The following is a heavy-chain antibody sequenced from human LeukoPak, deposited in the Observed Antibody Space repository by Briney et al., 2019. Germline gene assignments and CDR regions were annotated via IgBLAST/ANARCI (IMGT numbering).Heavy chain of an antibody. V-gene: IGHV3-30-3*01. D-gene: IGHD2-21*02. CDR2: ISYDGSDK. J-gene: IGHJ2*01. Sequence: GGSLRLSCVASGFTFSDYSLHWVRQAPGKGLQWLAVISYDGSDKYYADSVRGRFTLSRDNSKNSVYLQMNSLRAEDTAVYYCARDLTAYCGGDCWYFDLWGRGTLVTVSS. CDR3: ARDLTAYCGGDCWYFDL. CDR1: GFTFSDYS.